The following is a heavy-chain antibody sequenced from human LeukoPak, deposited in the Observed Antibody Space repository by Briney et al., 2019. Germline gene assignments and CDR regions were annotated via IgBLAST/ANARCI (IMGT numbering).Heavy chain of an antibody. D-gene: IGHD3-10*01. CDR3: ARVRGVINFDY. CDR2: IYYSGST. V-gene: IGHV4-59*01. J-gene: IGHJ4*02. CDR1: GGSISSYY. Sequence: SETLSLTCTVSGGSISSYYWSWIRQPPGKGLEWIGYIYYSGSTNHNPSLKSRVTISVDTSKNHFSLKLSTVTAADTAVYYCARVRGVINFDYWGQGTLVTVSS.